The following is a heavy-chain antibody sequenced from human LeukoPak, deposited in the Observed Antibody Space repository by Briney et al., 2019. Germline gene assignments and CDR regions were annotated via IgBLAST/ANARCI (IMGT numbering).Heavy chain of an antibody. Sequence: GGSLRLSCAASGFTFSSYWMHWVRQAPGKGLVWVSRINSDGSSTSYADSVKGRFTISRDNAKNTLYLQMNSLRAEDTAVYYCARGSSGWYELAYFDYWGRGTLVTVSS. CDR1: GFTFSSYW. D-gene: IGHD6-19*01. J-gene: IGHJ4*02. CDR2: INSDGSST. V-gene: IGHV3-74*01. CDR3: ARGSSGWYELAYFDY.